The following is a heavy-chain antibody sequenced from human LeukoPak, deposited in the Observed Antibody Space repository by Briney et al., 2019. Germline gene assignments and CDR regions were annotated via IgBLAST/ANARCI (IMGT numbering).Heavy chain of an antibody. CDR3: ARDLHYYDSSGYYNTPRGDY. CDR2: INAYNGHT. CDR1: RYTFTRYG. Sequence: ASVKVSCKAPRYTFTRYGISWVRQAPGQGLEWMGWINAYNGHTNYAQKLQGRVTMTTDTSTSTAYMELRSLRSDDTAVYYCARDLHYYDSSGYYNTPRGDYWGQGTLVTVSS. D-gene: IGHD3-22*01. V-gene: IGHV1-18*01. J-gene: IGHJ4*02.